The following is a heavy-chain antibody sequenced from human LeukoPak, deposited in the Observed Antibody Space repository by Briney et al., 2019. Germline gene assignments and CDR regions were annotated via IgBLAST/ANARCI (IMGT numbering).Heavy chain of an antibody. D-gene: IGHD2-8*02. V-gene: IGHV3-23*01. J-gene: IGHJ4*02. CDR3: ATYRQVLLPFES. Sequence: GGSLRLSCAASGFTFSSYGMNWVRQPPGKGLEWVSSIFPSGGEIHYADSVRGRFTISRDNSKSTLSLQMNSLRAEDTAIYYCATYRQVLLPFESWGQGTLVTVSS. CDR2: IFPSGGEI. CDR1: GFTFSSYG.